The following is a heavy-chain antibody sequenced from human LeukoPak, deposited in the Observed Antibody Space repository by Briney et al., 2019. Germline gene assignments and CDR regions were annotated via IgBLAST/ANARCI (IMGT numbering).Heavy chain of an antibody. CDR3: ARAPGTQYSGSYYFYYYYGMDV. Sequence: PSETLSLTCAVYGGSFSGYYWSWIRQPPGKGLEWIGEINHSGSTNYNPSLKSRVTISVDTSKNQFSLKLSSVTAADTAVYYCARAPGTQYSGSYYFYYYYGMDVWGQGTTVTVSS. V-gene: IGHV4-34*01. CDR1: GGSFSGYY. CDR2: INHSGST. D-gene: IGHD1-26*01. J-gene: IGHJ6*02.